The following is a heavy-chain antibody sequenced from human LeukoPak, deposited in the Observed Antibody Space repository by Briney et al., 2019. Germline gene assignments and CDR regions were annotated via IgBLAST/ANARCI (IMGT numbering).Heavy chain of an antibody. CDR1: GFIFSNCG. J-gene: IGHJ4*02. CDR3: ARVRYDSSGYTDY. CDR2: IRYDGSEK. Sequence: GGSLRLSCAASGFIFSNCGMYWVRQAPGKGLEWVAFIRYDGSEKYYADSVKGRFTISRDDSRNTLYLQMNSLRTEDTAVYYCARVRYDSSGYTDYWGQGTLVTVSS. V-gene: IGHV3-30*02. D-gene: IGHD3-22*01.